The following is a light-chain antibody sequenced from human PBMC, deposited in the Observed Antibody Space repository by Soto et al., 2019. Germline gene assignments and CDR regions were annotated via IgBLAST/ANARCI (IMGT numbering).Light chain of an antibody. J-gene: IGKJ1*01. CDR1: QSISTW. Sequence: DIQMTQSPSTLSASVGDRVTITCRASQSISTWLAWYQQKPGTAPKVLIFDASSLESGIPSRFRGSGYGTEFTLTISSLQPDDFATYYCQQYNSQSWTFGQGTKVDIK. CDR2: DAS. CDR3: QQYNSQSWT. V-gene: IGKV1-5*01.